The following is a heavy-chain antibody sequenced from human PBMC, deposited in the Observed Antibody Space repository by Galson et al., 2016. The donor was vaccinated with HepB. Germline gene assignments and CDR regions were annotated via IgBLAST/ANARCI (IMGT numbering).Heavy chain of an antibody. D-gene: IGHD3-22*01. CDR1: GGSIRSGEYF. CDR3: ARAILDSSGYYPTRNWFDL. V-gene: IGHV4-31*01. CDR2: IFYTGST. J-gene: IGHJ5*02. Sequence: TLSLTCTVSGGSIRSGEYFWSWIRQHPGKGLEWIGFIFYTGSTYYNPSLKSPLYISIDTSENQFSLRLRSVTAADTAVDFCARAILDSSGYYPTRNWFDLWGQGTPVTVSS.